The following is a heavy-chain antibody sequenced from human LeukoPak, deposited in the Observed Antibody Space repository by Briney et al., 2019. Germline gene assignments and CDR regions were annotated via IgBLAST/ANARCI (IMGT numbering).Heavy chain of an antibody. CDR2: IYYRGST. D-gene: IGHD2-2*01. CDR1: GASISSYY. CDR3: ARSNEDIVVVPAAM. V-gene: IGHV4-59*01. J-gene: IGHJ4*02. Sequence: SENLSLTCTVSGASISSYYWSWIRQPPGKGLEWIGYIYYRGSTNYNPSLKSRVTISVDTSKNQFSLKLSSVTAADTAVYFCARSNEDIVVVPAAMWGQGTLVTVSS.